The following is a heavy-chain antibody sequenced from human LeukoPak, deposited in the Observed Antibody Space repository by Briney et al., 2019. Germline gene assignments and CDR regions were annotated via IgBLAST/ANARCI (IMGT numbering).Heavy chain of an antibody. Sequence: GGSLRLSCAASGFTFSSYWMSWVRQAPGNGLEWVGNIKQDGSQKYYVDSVKGRFTISRDNARNSLDLQMNSLSADDTAVYYCTSKRPTGAHDYWGQGTLVTVSS. CDR3: TSKRPTGAHDY. D-gene: IGHD1-26*01. CDR1: GFTFSSYW. CDR2: IKQDGSQK. V-gene: IGHV3-7*01. J-gene: IGHJ4*02.